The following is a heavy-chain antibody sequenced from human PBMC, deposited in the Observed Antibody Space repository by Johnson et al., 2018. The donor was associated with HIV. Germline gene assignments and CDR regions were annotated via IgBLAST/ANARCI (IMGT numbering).Heavy chain of an antibody. CDR3: ARDHSRDEAFDI. D-gene: IGHD5-24*01. CDR2: IYSGGST. Sequence: MQLVESGGGLVQPGGSLRLSCAASGFTVSSNYMSWVRQAPGKGLEWVSVIYSGGSTYYADSVKGRFTISRDNSKNTLYLQMNSLRAEDTAVYYCARDHSRDEAFDIWGQGTMVTVSS. J-gene: IGHJ3*02. V-gene: IGHV3-66*01. CDR1: GFTVSSNY.